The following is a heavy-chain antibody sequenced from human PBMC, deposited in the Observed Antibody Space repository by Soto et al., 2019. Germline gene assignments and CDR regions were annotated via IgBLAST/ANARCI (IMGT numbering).Heavy chain of an antibody. D-gene: IGHD3-3*01. Sequence: QLQLQESGPGLVKPSETLSLTCTVSGGSISSSSYYWGWIRQPPGKGLEWIGSIYYSGSTYYNPSLKSRVTISVDTSKNQFSLKLSSVTAADTAVYYCARHPPDGYDFWSGYYIGDVWGQGTTVTVSS. CDR3: ARHPPDGYDFWSGYYIGDV. CDR2: IYYSGST. J-gene: IGHJ6*02. V-gene: IGHV4-39*01. CDR1: GGSISSSSYY.